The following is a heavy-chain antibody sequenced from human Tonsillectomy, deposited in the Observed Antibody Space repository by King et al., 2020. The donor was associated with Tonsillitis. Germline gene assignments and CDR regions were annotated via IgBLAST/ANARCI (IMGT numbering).Heavy chain of an antibody. D-gene: IGHD5-24*01. V-gene: IGHV3-30*18. CDR3: AKDLSGDGYHGGLDY. J-gene: IGHJ4*02. CDR2: ISYDGSKK. Sequence: VQLVESGGGVVQPGRSLRLSCAASGFTFSHYGMHWVRQAPGKGLEWVAVISYDGSKKYYADSVKGRFTISRDNSENTLYLQMNSLRAEDTAVYSCAKDLSGDGYHGGLDYWGQGTLVTVSS. CDR1: GFTFSHYG.